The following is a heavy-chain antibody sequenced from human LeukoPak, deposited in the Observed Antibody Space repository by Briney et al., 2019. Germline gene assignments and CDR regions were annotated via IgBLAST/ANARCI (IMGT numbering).Heavy chain of an antibody. CDR2: ITSSSSYI. CDR3: ARGAPYSSSWSLFDY. CDR1: GFTFSSYN. V-gene: IGHV3-21*01. J-gene: IGHJ4*02. Sequence: GGSLRLSCAASGFTFSSYNMNWVRQAPGKGLEWVSSITSSSSYIYYADSVKGRFTISRDNAKNSLYLQMNSLRAEDTAVYYCARGAPYSSSWSLFDYWGQGTLVTVSS. D-gene: IGHD6-13*01.